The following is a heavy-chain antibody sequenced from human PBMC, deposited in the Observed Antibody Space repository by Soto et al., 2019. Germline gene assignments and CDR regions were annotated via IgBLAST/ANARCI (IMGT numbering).Heavy chain of an antibody. V-gene: IGHV4-59*08. CDR3: ARHSTPGRWLHTRNWYFDL. J-gene: IGHJ2*01. CDR2: IYYSGST. CDR1: GGSISSYY. D-gene: IGHD5-12*01. Sequence: QVQLQESGPGLVKPSETLSLTCTVSGGSISSYYWSWIRQPPGKGLEWIGYIYYSGSTNYNPSLKRRVTISVDTSKNQFYLKLSSVTAADPAVYYCARHSTPGRWLHTRNWYFDLWGRGTLVTVSS.